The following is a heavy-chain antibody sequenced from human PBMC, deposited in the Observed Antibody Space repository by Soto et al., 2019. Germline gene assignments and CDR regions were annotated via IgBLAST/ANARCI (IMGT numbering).Heavy chain of an antibody. J-gene: IGHJ4*02. V-gene: IGHV3-66*01. D-gene: IGHD2-15*01. Sequence: EVHLVESGGGVVQPGESLRLSCAASGLTVSSSQMSWVRQAPGKGLEWVSVIFSGGSEYYADSVKGRFTISRDTSKNTLYLQMNRLRVEDTAVYYCARDSAASFDYWGQGTLVTVSS. CDR1: GLTVSSSQ. CDR3: ARDSAASFDY. CDR2: IFSGGSE.